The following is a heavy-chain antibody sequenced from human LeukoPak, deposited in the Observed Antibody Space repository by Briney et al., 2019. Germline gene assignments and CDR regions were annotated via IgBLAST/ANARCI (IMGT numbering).Heavy chain of an antibody. CDR2: FDPEDGET. CDR1: GYTLPELS. D-gene: IGHD3-3*01. CDR3: ATNSIGFWSGNNWFDP. J-gene: IGHJ5*02. V-gene: IGHV1-24*01. Sequence: ASVKVSCKVSGYTLPELSMHWVRQAPGKGLEWMGGFDPEDGETIYAQKFQGRVTMTEDTSTDTAYMELSSLRSEDTAVYYCATNSIGFWSGNNWFDPWGQGTLDTVSS.